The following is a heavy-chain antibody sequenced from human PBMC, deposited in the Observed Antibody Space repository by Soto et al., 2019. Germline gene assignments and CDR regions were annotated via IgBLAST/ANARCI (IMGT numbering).Heavy chain of an antibody. J-gene: IGHJ5*02. CDR2: IYYSGST. V-gene: IGHV4-39*01. D-gene: IGHD1-26*01. Sequence: SDTLSLTCTVSGGSISSSSYYWGWIRQPPGKGLEWIGSIYYSGSTYYNPSLKSRVTISVDTSKNQFSLKLSSVTAADTAVYYCARRVAVATIVGATRSGGWFDPWGQGTLVTVSS. CDR3: ARRVAVATIVGATRSGGWFDP. CDR1: GGSISSSSYY.